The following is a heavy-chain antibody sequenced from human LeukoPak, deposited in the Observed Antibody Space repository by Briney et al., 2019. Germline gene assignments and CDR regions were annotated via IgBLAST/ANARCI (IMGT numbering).Heavy chain of an antibody. CDR1: GKTLSDLS. CDR3: VTGFTTMAVDYFDY. CDR2: SYPEDGER. V-gene: IGHV1-24*01. D-gene: IGHD5-18*01. Sequence: AASVKVSCKVSGKTLSDLSIHWLRQPPGQGLDGLGGSYPEDGERIYAPMFQGRVTLTEDTSIDTAYMELSSLRSEDTAVYYCVTGFTTMAVDYFDYWGQGTLVTVSP. J-gene: IGHJ4*02.